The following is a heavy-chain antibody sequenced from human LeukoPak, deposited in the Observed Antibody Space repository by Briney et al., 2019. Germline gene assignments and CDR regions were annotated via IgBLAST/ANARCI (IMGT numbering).Heavy chain of an antibody. CDR1: GYTFKDYF. J-gene: IGHJ3*02. V-gene: IGHV1-2*02. D-gene: IGHD2-2*03. CDR2: VNPYSGAT. CDR3: ARAKALDKDSFDI. Sequence: ASAKVSCKASGYTFKDYFIHWVRQAPGQGLEWMGWVNPYSGATSYAQNFRGRVTMTRDTSITTAYMELSRLTSDDTAIFYCARAKALDKDSFDIWGQGTVVNDSS.